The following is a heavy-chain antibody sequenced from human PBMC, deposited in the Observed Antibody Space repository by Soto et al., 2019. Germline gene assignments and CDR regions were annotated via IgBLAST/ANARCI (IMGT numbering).Heavy chain of an antibody. J-gene: IGHJ4*02. CDR3: AGHTMGKMTAIRPYYFDY. CDR1: GGSVNGYY. V-gene: IGHV4-34*01. D-gene: IGHD7-27*01. Sequence: SETLSLTCAVYGGSVNGYYWGWIRQPPGKGLEWMGNIYYSGSTNYNPSLKSRITISVDTSKTQFSLTLTSVTAADTAVYYCAGHTMGKMTAIRPYYFDYWGQGTVVTVSS. CDR2: IYYSGST.